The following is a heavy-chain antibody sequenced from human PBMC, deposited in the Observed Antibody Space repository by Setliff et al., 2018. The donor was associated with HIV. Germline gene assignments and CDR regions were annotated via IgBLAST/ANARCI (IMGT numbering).Heavy chain of an antibody. J-gene: IGHJ4*02. CDR1: GYSFSSHP. Sequence: ASVKVSCKTSGYSFSSHPMHWVRQAPGQRPEWMGWIKTGNGNTKYSQKFQGRITITRDISASTAYMELSSLRSEDTAVYYCARTPEGAAVFDYWGQGTLVTVSS. V-gene: IGHV1-3*04. CDR3: ARTPEGAAVFDY. CDR2: IKTGNGNT. D-gene: IGHD6-25*01.